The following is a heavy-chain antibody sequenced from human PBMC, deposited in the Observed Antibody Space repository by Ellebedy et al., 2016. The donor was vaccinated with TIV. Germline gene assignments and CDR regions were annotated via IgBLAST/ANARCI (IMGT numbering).Heavy chain of an antibody. CDR3: ARDRDGSSSSDFQH. CDR1: GYTFASYG. Sequence: AASVKVSCKASGYTFASYGVSWVRPARGQGLEWIGWVSGKDGETNYGQKFEGRVTMTTDASTSTAYMDLRSLRSDDTAVYFCARDRDGSSSSDFQHWGPGTLVTVSS. J-gene: IGHJ1*01. D-gene: IGHD6-6*01. CDR2: VSGKDGET. V-gene: IGHV1-18*01.